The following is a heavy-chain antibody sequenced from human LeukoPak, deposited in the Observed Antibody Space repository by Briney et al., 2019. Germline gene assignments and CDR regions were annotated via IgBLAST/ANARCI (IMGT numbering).Heavy chain of an antibody. CDR1: GFTFSSYW. D-gene: IGHD6-19*01. V-gene: IGHV3-7*01. Sequence: PGGSLRLSCAASGFTFSSYWMSWVRQAPGKGLEWVANIKQDGSEKYYVDSVKGRFTISRDNAKNSLYLQMNSLRAEDTAVYYCARDIAVAAADAFDIWGQGTMVTVSS. CDR3: ARDIAVAAADAFDI. CDR2: IKQDGSEK. J-gene: IGHJ3*02.